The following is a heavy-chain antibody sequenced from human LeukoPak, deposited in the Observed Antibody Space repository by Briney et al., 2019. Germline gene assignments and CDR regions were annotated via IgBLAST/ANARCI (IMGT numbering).Heavy chain of an antibody. D-gene: IGHD3-3*01. J-gene: IGHJ4*02. CDR3: ARDPSRVKYYDFWSGSYYFDY. CDR1: GFTFSSYA. V-gene: IGHV3-30-3*01. CDR2: ISYDGSNK. Sequence: GGSLRLSCAASGFTFSSYAMHWVRQAPGKGLEWVAVISYDGSNKYYADSVKGRFTISRDNSKNTLYLQMNSLRAEDTAVYYCARDPSRVKYYDFWSGSYYFDYWGQGTLVTVSS.